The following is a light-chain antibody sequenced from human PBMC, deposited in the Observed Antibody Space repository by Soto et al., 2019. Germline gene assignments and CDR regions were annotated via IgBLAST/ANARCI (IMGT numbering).Light chain of an antibody. CDR1: QGISTY. CDR2: AAS. J-gene: IGKJ2*01. CDR3: QQLNDYRHT. Sequence: DILLTQSPAFLSVSVGDRVTITCRASQGISTYLAWYQHKPGKPPKLLIYAASTLHNGVPSSFSGSGSGTEFTLTISSLQPEDFATYYCQQLNDYRHTFGQGTKLEIK. V-gene: IGKV1-9*01.